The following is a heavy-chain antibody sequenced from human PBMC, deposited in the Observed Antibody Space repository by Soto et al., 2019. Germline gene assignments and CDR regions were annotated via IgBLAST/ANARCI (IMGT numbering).Heavy chain of an antibody. CDR3: ARPLVAPVAGPYYYGMDV. J-gene: IGHJ6*02. CDR1: GFTFSTYG. D-gene: IGHD6-19*01. CDR2: IWYDGNTK. Sequence: GGSLRLSCAASGFTFSTYGFNWVRQAPGKGLEWVAVIWYDGNTKYYADSVKGRFTIPRDNSKNTLYLQMNSLTAEDTAVYYCARPLVAPVAGPYYYGMDVWGQGITVTVSS. V-gene: IGHV3-33*01.